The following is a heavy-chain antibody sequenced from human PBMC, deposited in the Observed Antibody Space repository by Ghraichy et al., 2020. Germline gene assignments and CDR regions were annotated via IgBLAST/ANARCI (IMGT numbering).Heavy chain of an antibody. J-gene: IGHJ4*02. D-gene: IGHD5-18*01. CDR3: ARVNIVDTAMAQDRYYFDY. V-gene: IGHV4-4*07. CDR1: GGSISSYY. Sequence: SETLSLTCTVSGGSISSYYWSWIRQPAGKGLEWIGRIYTSGSTNYNPSLKRRVTMSVDTSKNQFSLKLSSVTAAATAVYYCARVNIVDTAMAQDRYYFDYWGQGTLVTVSP. CDR2: IYTSGST.